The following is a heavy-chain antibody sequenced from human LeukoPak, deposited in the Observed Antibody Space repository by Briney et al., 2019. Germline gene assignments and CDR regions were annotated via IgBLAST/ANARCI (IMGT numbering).Heavy chain of an antibody. CDR3: ARGRIAVPGTGWWYFDL. V-gene: IGHV3-48*01. CDR2: ISSSSSTI. D-gene: IGHD6-19*01. CDR1: GFTFSSYS. Sequence: GGSLRLSCAASGFTFSSYSMNWVRQAPGKGLEWVSYISSSSSTIYYADSVKGRFTISRDNAKNSLYLQMNSLRAEDTAVYYCARGRIAVPGTGWWYFDLWGRGTLVTVSS. J-gene: IGHJ2*01.